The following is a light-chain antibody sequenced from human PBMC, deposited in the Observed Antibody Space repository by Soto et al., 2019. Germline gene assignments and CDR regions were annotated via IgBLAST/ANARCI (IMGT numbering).Light chain of an antibody. CDR2: GAS. J-gene: IGKJ1*01. CDR1: QSVSNNY. V-gene: IGKV3-20*01. CDR3: QQYGSSGT. Sequence: EIVMTQSPATVPASPGERATLSCRASQSVSNNYLAWYQQKPGQAPRLLIYGASNRATGIPDRFSGSGSGTDFTHTISRLEPEDFAVYYCQQYGSSGTFGQGTKVDIK.